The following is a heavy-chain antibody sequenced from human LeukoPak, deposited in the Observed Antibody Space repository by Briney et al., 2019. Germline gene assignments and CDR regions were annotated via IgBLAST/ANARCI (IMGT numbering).Heavy chain of an antibody. D-gene: IGHD1-20*01. CDR2: IYYSGST. J-gene: IGHJ4*01. CDR3: VRDPRNWNYFDY. Sequence: PSETLSLTCTVSGDSFSSVDYYWGWSRQPPGKGLEWISNIYYSGSTYYNPSLKSRVTISLDTSKNQFSLKLSSVTAADTAVYYCVRDPRNWNYFDYWGHGILVTVSS. CDR1: GDSFSSVDYY. V-gene: IGHV4-39*07.